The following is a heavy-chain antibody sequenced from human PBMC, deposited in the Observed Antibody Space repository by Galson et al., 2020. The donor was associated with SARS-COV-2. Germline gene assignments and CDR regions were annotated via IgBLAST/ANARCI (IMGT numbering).Heavy chain of an antibody. D-gene: IGHD6-13*01. CDR2: FDPEDGET. J-gene: IGHJ5*02. Sequence: ASVTVSCKVSGYTLTELSMHWVRQAPGKGLEWMGGFDPEDGETIYAQKFQGRVTMTEDTSTDTAYMELSSLRSEDTAVYYCATVSAAGPHPNWFDPWGQGTVVTVSS. V-gene: IGHV1-24*01. CDR1: GYTLTELS. CDR3: ATVSAAGPHPNWFDP.